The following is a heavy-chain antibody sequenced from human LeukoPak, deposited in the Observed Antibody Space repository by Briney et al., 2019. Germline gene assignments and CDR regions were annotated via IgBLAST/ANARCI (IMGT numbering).Heavy chain of an antibody. D-gene: IGHD6-13*01. CDR3: ARDRPGGSSLDY. V-gene: IGHV4-59*01. Sequence: SETLSLTCTVSGGSISRDYWSWIRQPPGKGLEWIGYIDYAGRTNYNPSLKSRVTISVDTSKNQFSLKLSSVTAADTAVYYCARDRPGGSSLDYWGQGTLVTVSS. J-gene: IGHJ4*02. CDR1: GGSISRDY. CDR2: IDYAGRT.